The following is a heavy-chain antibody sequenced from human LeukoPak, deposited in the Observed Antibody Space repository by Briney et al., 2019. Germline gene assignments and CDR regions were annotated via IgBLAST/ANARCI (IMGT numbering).Heavy chain of an antibody. CDR2: IYGGGTT. V-gene: IGHV3-53*04. Sequence: TGGSLRLSCAASGFTFSSYAMSWVRQAPGKGLEWVSIIYGGGTTYYADSVKGRFTISRHNSKNTLYLQMNGLRAEDTAVYYCARDSTGWNYGMDVWGQGTTVTVSS. CDR3: ARDSTGWNYGMDV. J-gene: IGHJ6*02. CDR1: GFTFSSYA. D-gene: IGHD6-19*01.